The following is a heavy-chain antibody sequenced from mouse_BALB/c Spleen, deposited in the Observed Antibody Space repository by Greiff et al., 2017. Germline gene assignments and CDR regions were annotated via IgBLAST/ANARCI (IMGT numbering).Heavy chain of an antibody. D-gene: IGHD1-1*01. CDR2: IDPANGNT. V-gene: IGHV14-3*02. J-gene: IGHJ2*01. Sequence: EVQLQQSGAELVKPGASVKLSCTASGFNIKDTYMHWVKQRPEQGLEWIGRIDPANGNTKYDPKFQGKATITADTSSNTAYLQLSSLTSEDTAVYYCARDGSSFYYFDYWGQGTTLTVSS. CDR1: GFNIKDTY. CDR3: ARDGSSFYYFDY.